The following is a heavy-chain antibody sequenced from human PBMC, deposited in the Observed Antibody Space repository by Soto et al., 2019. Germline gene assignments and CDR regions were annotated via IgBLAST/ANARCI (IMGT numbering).Heavy chain of an antibody. CDR3: AREGGNFWSGYYLVYYYYYMDV. Sequence: EASVKVSCKASGYTFTSYAMHWVRQAPGQRLEWMGWINAGNGNTKYSQKFQGRVTITRDTSASTAYMELSSLRSEDTAVYYCAREGGNFWSGYYLVYYYYYMDVWGKGTTVTVSS. J-gene: IGHJ6*03. CDR2: INAGNGNT. CDR1: GYTFTSYA. V-gene: IGHV1-3*01. D-gene: IGHD3-3*01.